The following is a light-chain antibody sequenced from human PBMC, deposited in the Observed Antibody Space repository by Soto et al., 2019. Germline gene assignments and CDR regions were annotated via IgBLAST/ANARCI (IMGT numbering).Light chain of an antibody. CDR3: QHSLTIPYT. V-gene: IGKV1-39*01. CDR2: AAS. CDR1: QTISTH. J-gene: IGKJ2*01. Sequence: DIQMTQSPSSLSASVGDRVTITCRAGQTISTHLNWYQQKPGKAPKLLIYAASTLESGVPSRFSGSGSGTDFTLTISSLQPEDFATYFCQHSLTIPYTFGQGTKLEIK.